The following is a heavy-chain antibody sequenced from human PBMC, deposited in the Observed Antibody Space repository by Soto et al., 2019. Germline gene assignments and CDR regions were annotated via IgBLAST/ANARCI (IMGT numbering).Heavy chain of an antibody. CDR1: GYTFTGYY. CDR3: ARDREPVVPSDY. V-gene: IGHV1-2*02. J-gene: IGHJ4*02. CDR2: INPNSGGT. Sequence: QVQLVQSGAEVKKPGASVKVSCKASGYTFTGYYMHWVRQAPGQGLGWMGWINPNSGGTNYAQKFEGRVTMTRDTSISTAYFGLSRLRSDDTAVYYCARDREPVVPSDYWGQGSLVTVSS. D-gene: IGHD2-2*01.